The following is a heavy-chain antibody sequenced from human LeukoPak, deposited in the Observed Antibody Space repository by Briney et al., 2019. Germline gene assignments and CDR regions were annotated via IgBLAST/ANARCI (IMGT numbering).Heavy chain of an antibody. Sequence: PGGSLRLSCAASGFTFSNYAMNWVRQAPGKGLEWVSAIGVNTDRTYYADDVRGRFTISSDYSQNTLSLQMSSLRAEDTAVYYCAKGHGDHIPAEYLQHWGQGTLVTVSS. CDR1: GFTFSNYA. CDR3: AKGHGDHIPAEYLQH. J-gene: IGHJ1*01. CDR2: IGVNTDRT. V-gene: IGHV3-23*01. D-gene: IGHD4-17*01.